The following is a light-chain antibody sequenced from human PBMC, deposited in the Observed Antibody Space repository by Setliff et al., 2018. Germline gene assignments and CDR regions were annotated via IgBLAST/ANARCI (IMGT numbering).Light chain of an antibody. V-gene: IGLV1-44*01. CDR2: RNN. Sequence: QSVLTQPPSASGTPGQRVTISCSGSSSNIGSNTVNWYQQFPGTAPKLLIYRNNQRPSGVPDRFSGSKSATPASLAISGLQAEDEADYYCAAWDDSLNGRYVFGTGTKATVL. CDR3: AAWDDSLNGRYV. J-gene: IGLJ1*01. CDR1: SSNIGSNT.